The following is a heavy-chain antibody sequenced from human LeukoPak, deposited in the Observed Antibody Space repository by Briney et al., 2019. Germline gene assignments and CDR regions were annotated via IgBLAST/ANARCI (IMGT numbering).Heavy chain of an antibody. CDR1: GFTFNNAW. V-gene: IGHV3-15*01. D-gene: IGHD1-26*01. CDR2: IKRKTDGGTT. J-gene: IGHJ3*02. Sequence: PGGSLRLSCAASGFTFNNAWMTWVRQAPGKGLEWVGRIKRKTDGGTTDYAAPAKGRFTISRDDSKNTLYLQMNSLKTEDTAVYYCTTFPGKYSGSKLAAFDIWGQGTMVTVSS. CDR3: TTFPGKYSGSKLAAFDI.